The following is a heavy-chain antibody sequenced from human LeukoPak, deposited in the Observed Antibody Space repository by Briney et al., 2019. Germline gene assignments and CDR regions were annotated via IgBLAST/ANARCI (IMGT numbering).Heavy chain of an antibody. CDR3: AKDIFTGIAAAGAIDY. CDR2: ISWNSGSI. J-gene: IGHJ4*02. Sequence: GGSLRLSCAASGFTFDDYAMHWVRQAPGKDLEWVSGISWNSGSIGYADSVKGRFTISRDNAKNSLYLQMNSLRAEDTALYYCAKDIFTGIAAAGAIDYWGQGTLVTVSS. D-gene: IGHD6-13*01. V-gene: IGHV3-9*01. CDR1: GFTFDDYA.